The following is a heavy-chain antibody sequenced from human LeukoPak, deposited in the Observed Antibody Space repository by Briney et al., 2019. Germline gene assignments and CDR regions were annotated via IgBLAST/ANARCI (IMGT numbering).Heavy chain of an antibody. CDR3: ARDGPRSIVGVYYYYGMDV. J-gene: IGHJ6*02. CDR1: GYTFTSYG. D-gene: IGHD1-26*01. V-gene: IGHV1-18*01. Sequence: AASVKVSCKASGYTFTSYGISWVRQAPGQGLEWMGWISAYNGNTNYAQKLQGRVTMTTDTSTSTAYMELRSLRSDDTAVYYCARDGPRSIVGVYYYYGMDVWGQGTTVTVSS. CDR2: ISAYNGNT.